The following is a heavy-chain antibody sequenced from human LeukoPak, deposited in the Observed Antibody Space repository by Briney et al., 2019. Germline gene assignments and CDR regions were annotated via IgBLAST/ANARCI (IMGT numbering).Heavy chain of an antibody. Sequence: SETLSLTCTGAGCFISSSSSYWGWIRQPPGKGLEWIGSIYYSGSTYYNPSLKSRVTISVDTSKNQFSLKLSSVTAADTAVYYCSRTYSSSRLDYWGQGTLVTVSS. CDR2: IYYSGST. CDR1: GCFISSSSSY. J-gene: IGHJ4*02. D-gene: IGHD6-13*01. CDR3: SRTYSSSRLDY. V-gene: IGHV4-39*01.